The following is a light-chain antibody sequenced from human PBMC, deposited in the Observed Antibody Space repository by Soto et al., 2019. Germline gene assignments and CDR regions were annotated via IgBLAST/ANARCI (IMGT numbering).Light chain of an antibody. CDR3: QQYYTWPRT. Sequence: EIVMTQSPGTLSVSPGEGATLSCRASQSVSTNLAWYQQKPDQAPRLLTYGASTTATGMPARFSGSGSGTEFTLTSSSLQSEDFAVYYGQQYYTWPRTFGQGTRVDIK. J-gene: IGKJ1*01. CDR1: QSVSTN. V-gene: IGKV3-15*01. CDR2: GAS.